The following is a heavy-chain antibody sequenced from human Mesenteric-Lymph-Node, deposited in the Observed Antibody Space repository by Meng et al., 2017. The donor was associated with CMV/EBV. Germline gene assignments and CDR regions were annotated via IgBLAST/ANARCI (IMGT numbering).Heavy chain of an antibody. D-gene: IGHD2-2*02. CDR1: GYTFTNYY. J-gene: IGHJ4*02. CDR2: INPSGATT. CDR3: ARGALAAIRGSFDF. Sequence: ASVKVSCKASGYTFTNYYMHWVRQAPGQGLEWLGFINPSGATTKYAQKFQGRVTMTRDTSTSTVYMDLSSLRSEDTAAYYCARGALAAIRGSFDFWGQGALVTVSS. V-gene: IGHV1-46*01.